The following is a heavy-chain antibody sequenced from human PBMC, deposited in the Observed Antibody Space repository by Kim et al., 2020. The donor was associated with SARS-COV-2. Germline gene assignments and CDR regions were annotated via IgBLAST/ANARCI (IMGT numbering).Heavy chain of an antibody. D-gene: IGHD6-19*01. V-gene: IGHV1-2*02. Sequence: AQKFQGRVNMTRDTSISTAYMELSRLRSDDTAVYYCARTGTIAVAGTIDYWGQGTLVTVSS. J-gene: IGHJ4*02. CDR3: ARTGTIAVAGTIDY.